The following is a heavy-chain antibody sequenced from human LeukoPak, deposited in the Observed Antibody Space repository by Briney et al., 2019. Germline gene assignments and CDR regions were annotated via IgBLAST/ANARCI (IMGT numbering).Heavy chain of an antibody. CDR2: IYTSGST. V-gene: IGHV4-61*02. J-gene: IGHJ5*02. CDR1: GGSISSGSYY. D-gene: IGHD3-22*01. Sequence: SETLSLTCTVSGGSISSGSYYWSWIRQPAGKGLEWIGRIYTSGSTNYNPSLKSRVTISVDTSKNQFSLKLSSVTAADTAVYYCPRDNYYDSSGPWGQGTLVTVSS. CDR3: PRDNYYDSSGP.